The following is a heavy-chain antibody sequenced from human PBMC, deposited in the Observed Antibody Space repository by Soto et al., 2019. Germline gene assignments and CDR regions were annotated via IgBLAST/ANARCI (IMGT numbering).Heavy chain of an antibody. Sequence: QVQLVESGGGVVQPGRSLRLSCAASGFTFSSYGMHWVRQAPVKVLEWVAVISYDGSKKYYADSVKGRFTISRDNAKNTLYLQMNSLRAEDTAVYYCAKDLEGITIVRGVMDVWGQGTTVTVSS. J-gene: IGHJ6*02. D-gene: IGHD3-10*01. CDR1: GFTFSSYG. CDR3: AKDLEGITIVRGVMDV. V-gene: IGHV3-30*18. CDR2: ISYDGSKK.